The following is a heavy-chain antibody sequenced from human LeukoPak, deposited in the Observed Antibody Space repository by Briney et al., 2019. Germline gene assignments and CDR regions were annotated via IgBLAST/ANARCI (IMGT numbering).Heavy chain of an antibody. D-gene: IGHD5-24*01. Sequence: GGSLRLSCAASGFTFSNYAIHWVRQAPGKGLEWVAFISYDGSNKYYADSVKGRFTISRDNSKNTLYLQMNSLRPEDTAVYYCARARFGYNRGPFDYWGQGILVTVSS. J-gene: IGHJ4*02. CDR2: ISYDGSNK. CDR1: GFTFSNYA. V-gene: IGHV3-30-3*01. CDR3: ARARFGYNRGPFDY.